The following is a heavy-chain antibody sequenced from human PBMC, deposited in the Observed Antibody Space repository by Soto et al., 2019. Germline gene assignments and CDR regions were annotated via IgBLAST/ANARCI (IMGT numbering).Heavy chain of an antibody. CDR1: GFTFSSHE. J-gene: IGHJ6*02. Sequence: SGGSLRLSCVVSGFTFSSHEMNWVRQAPGKGPEWVAKISESGGTTSYADSVMGRFTISRDNARDSLYLHMNSLRAEDTAVYYCARDRSLIFAVPPYGMDVWGQGTTVTVSS. CDR3: ARDRSLIFAVPPYGMDV. CDR2: ISESGGTT. V-gene: IGHV3-48*03. D-gene: IGHD3-3*01.